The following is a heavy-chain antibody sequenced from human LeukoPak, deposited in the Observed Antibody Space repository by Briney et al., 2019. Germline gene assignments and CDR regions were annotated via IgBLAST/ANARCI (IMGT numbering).Heavy chain of an antibody. Sequence: PGESLKISCKGSEYSFTNYWIGWVRQMPGKGLEWMGIIYPGDSDTRYSPSFQGQVTISADKSISTAYLQWSSLKASDTAMYFCATYAGSYSKYFQHWGQGTLVTVSS. D-gene: IGHD3-10*01. J-gene: IGHJ1*01. V-gene: IGHV5-51*01. CDR1: EYSFTNYW. CDR3: ATYAGSYSKYFQH. CDR2: IYPGDSDT.